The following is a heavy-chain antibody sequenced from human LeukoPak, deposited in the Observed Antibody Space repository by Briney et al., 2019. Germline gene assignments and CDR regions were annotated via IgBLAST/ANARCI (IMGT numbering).Heavy chain of an antibody. Sequence: GASVNVSCKASGYRFNNYGINWVRQAPGQGLEWVGWISAYNGNTKYARKFQGRVTMTTDTSTSTVYMELRSLRSDDTAVYYCARDHGSRFDSNIRTGFDPWGQGTLVTVSS. CDR3: ARDHGSRFDSNIRTGFDP. CDR2: ISAYNGNT. J-gene: IGHJ5*02. D-gene: IGHD2-2*01. V-gene: IGHV1-18*01. CDR1: GYRFNNYG.